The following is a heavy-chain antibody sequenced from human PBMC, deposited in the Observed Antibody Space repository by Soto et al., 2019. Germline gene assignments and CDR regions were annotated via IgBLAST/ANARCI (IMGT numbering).Heavy chain of an antibody. Sequence: VGSLRLSCAASGFTFSSYAMHWVRQAPGKGLEWVAVISYDGSNKYYADSVKGRFTISRDNSKNTLYLQMNSLRAEDTAVYYCAREQQPTDFDYWGQGTLVTVSS. CDR1: GFTFSSYA. J-gene: IGHJ4*02. D-gene: IGHD6-13*01. CDR3: AREQQPTDFDY. CDR2: ISYDGSNK. V-gene: IGHV3-30-3*01.